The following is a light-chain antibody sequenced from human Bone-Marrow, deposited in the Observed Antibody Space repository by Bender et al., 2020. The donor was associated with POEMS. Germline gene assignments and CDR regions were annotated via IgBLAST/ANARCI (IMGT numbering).Light chain of an antibody. CDR1: SSDVGSYNL. Sequence: QSALTQPASVSGSPGQSITISCTGTSSDVGSYNLVSWYQQHPGKTPKLMIYEFTQRPSGVSNRFSGSRSGTSASLAISGLQSEDEADYYCAVWDDSLNGWVFGGGTKLTVL. J-gene: IGLJ3*02. CDR2: EFT. CDR3: AVWDDSLNGWV. V-gene: IGLV2-14*02.